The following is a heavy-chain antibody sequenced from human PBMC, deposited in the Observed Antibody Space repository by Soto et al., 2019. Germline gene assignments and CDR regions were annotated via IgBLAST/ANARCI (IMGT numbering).Heavy chain of an antibody. Sequence: ESGGGVVQPGRSLRLSCAASGFTFSSYAMHWVRQAPGKGLEWVAVISYDGSNKYYADSVKGRFTISRDNSKNTLYLQMNSLRAEDTAVYYCARVGWFGELHGMDVWGQGTTVTVSS. V-gene: IGHV3-30-3*01. CDR2: ISYDGSNK. J-gene: IGHJ6*02. D-gene: IGHD3-10*01. CDR1: GFTFSSYA. CDR3: ARVGWFGELHGMDV.